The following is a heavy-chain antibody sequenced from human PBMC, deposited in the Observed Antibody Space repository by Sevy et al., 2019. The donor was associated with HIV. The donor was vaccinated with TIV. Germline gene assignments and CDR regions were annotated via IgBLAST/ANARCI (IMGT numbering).Heavy chain of an antibody. CDR3: TRWKGLQSIFDY. Sequence: GGSLRLSCTTSGFAFGDYAMNRVRQAPGKGLEWVAFLKSKADGGTVDHAPSVKGRFTISRDDSKSIAYLQMNDLTTEDTAVYYCTRWKGLQSIFDYWGQGALVTVSS. V-gene: IGHV3-49*04. J-gene: IGHJ4*02. CDR1: GFAFGDYA. CDR2: LKSKADGGTV. D-gene: IGHD1-1*01.